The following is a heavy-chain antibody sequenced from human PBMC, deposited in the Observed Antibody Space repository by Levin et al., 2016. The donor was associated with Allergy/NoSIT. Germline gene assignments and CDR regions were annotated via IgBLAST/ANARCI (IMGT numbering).Heavy chain of an antibody. Sequence: WIRQPPGKGLEWIGYIYYSGSTYYNPSLKSRVTISVDTSKNQFSLKLSSVTAADTAVYYCARGRIYYGMDVWGQGTTVTVSS. CDR3: ARGRIYYGMDV. V-gene: IGHV4-31*02. CDR2: IYYSGST. J-gene: IGHJ6*02.